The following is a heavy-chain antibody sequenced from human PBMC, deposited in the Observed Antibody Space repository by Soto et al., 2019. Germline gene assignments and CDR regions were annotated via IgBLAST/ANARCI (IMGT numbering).Heavy chain of an antibody. D-gene: IGHD7-27*01. J-gene: IGHJ4*02. CDR1: GGSVSSGNYY. CDR3: ATTLGKHGDYFDY. CDR2: IYYSGST. V-gene: IGHV4-61*01. Sequence: SETLSLTCTVSGGSVSSGNYYWSWIRQPPGQGLEWIAYIYYSGSTNYNPSLKSRVTISVDASKNQFSLRLSSMTAADTAVYFCATTLGKHGDYFDYWGKGTLVTVAS.